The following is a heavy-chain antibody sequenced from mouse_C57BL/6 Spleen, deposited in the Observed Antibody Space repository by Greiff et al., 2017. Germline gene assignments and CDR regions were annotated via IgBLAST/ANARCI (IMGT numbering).Heavy chain of an antibody. Sequence: EVQLVESGGDLVKPGGSLKLSCAASGFTFSSYGMSWVRQTPDKRLEWVATISSGGSYTYYPDSVKGRFTISRDNAKNTLYLQMSILKSEDTAMYYCARSDGNYYYAMDYWGQGTSVTVSS. CDR3: ARSDGNYYYAMDY. J-gene: IGHJ4*01. CDR2: ISSGGSYT. CDR1: GFTFSSYG. D-gene: IGHD2-3*01. V-gene: IGHV5-6*01.